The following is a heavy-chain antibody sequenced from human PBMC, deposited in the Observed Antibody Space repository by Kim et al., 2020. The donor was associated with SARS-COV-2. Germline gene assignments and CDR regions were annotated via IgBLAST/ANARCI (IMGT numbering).Heavy chain of an antibody. Sequence: ASVKVSCKASGYTFTSYYMHWVRQAPGQGLEWMGIINPSGGSTSYAQKFQGRVTMTRDTSTSTVYMELSSLRSEDTAVYYCARGVLLWFGELLHYYYYYGMDVWGQGTTVTVSS. J-gene: IGHJ6*02. D-gene: IGHD3-10*01. CDR3: ARGVLLWFGELLHYYYYYGMDV. CDR2: INPSGGST. V-gene: IGHV1-46*01. CDR1: GYTFTSYY.